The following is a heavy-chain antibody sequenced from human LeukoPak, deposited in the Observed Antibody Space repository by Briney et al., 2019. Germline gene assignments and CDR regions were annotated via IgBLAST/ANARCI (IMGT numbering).Heavy chain of an antibody. V-gene: IGHV4-39*01. CDR2: IYYSGTT. CDR3: ARGKSGPNYYYGLDV. Sequence: SETLSLTCNVSGGSISSSGYYWGWIHQPPGKGLEWIGSIYYSGTTYYNPSLKSRVTISVDTSKNQFSLKLSSVTAADTAVYYCARGKSGPNYYYGLDVWGQGTTVTVSS. CDR1: GGSISSSGYY. J-gene: IGHJ6*02. D-gene: IGHD3-10*01.